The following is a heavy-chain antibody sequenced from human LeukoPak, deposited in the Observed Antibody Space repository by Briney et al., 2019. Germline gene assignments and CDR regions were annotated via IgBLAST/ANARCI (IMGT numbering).Heavy chain of an antibody. D-gene: IGHD4-23*01. CDR1: GGSISDFY. V-gene: IGHV4-4*07. CDR3: ARNSGDY. J-gene: IGHJ4*02. Sequence: SATLSLTCSVSGGSISDFYWSWIRQPAGKGLEWVGRIYSSGDTNYNPSLKSRVTMSLDASKNQFSLKLSSVTAADTAVYYCARNSGDYWGQGSLVTVSS. CDR2: IYSSGDT.